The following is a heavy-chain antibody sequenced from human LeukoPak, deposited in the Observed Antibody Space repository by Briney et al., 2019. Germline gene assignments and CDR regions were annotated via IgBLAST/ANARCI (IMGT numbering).Heavy chain of an antibody. V-gene: IGHV4-34*01. D-gene: IGHD7-27*01. J-gene: IGHJ6*03. CDR2: INHSGST. CDR3: ARGKTGYYYYYYYMDV. Sequence: SETLSPTCAVYGGSFSGYYWSWIRQPPGKGLEWIGEINHSGSTNYNPSLKSRVTISVDTSKNQFSLKLSSVTAADTAVYYCARGKTGYYYYYYYMDVWAKGPRSPSP. CDR1: GGSFSGYY.